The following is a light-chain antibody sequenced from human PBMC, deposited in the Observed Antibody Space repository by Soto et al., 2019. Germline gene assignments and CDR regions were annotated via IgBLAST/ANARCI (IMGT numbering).Light chain of an antibody. J-gene: IGKJ1*01. CDR3: HQRQSWPRT. Sequence: EIVLTQSPGTLSLSPGERATLSCRASQSVSSTYVAWYQQKSGQAPRLLIYGASSRATGIPDRFSGSGSGTDFTLTISRLEPEDFAVYYCHQRQSWPRTFG. V-gene: IGKV3-20*01. CDR1: QSVSSTY. CDR2: GAS.